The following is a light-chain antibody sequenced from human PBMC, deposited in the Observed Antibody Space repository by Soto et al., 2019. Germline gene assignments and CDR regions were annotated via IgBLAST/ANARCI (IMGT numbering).Light chain of an antibody. Sequence: DIQVTQSPSTLSGSVGDRVTITCRASQSISSWLAWYQQKPGKAPKLLIYKASSLESGVPSRFSGSGSGTEFTLTISSLQPDDFATYYCQQYNSPWTFGQGTKVDIK. CDR2: KAS. CDR1: QSISSW. V-gene: IGKV1-5*03. CDR3: QQYNSPWT. J-gene: IGKJ1*01.